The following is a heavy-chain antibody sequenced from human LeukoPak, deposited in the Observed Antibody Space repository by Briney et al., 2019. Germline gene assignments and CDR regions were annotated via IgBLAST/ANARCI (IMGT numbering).Heavy chain of an antibody. CDR2: IYYSGST. CDR3: AREGGPYRPLDY. J-gene: IGHJ4*02. V-gene: IGHV4-39*02. CDR1: GGSISSNNYY. Sequence: SETLSLTCTVSGGSISSNNYYWGWIRQPPGKGLEWIGSIYYSGSTYYNPSLKSRVTISVDTSENHISLKLTSVTAADTAVYYCAREGGPYRPLDYSGQGTLVTVAS.